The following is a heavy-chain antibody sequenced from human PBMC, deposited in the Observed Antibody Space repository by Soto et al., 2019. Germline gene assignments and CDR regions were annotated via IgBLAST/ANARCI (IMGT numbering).Heavy chain of an antibody. V-gene: IGHV3-23*01. CDR1: GLTFSNYG. J-gene: IGHJ4*02. Sequence: GGSLRLSCAASGLTFSNYGMSWVRQAPGKGLEWVSGISGSGATTYYADSVKGRFTISRDNSKNTLYLQMNSLRAEDTAVYYCEKGGGNPDYWGQGTLVTVSS. CDR3: EKGGGNPDY. CDR2: ISGSGATT. D-gene: IGHD4-4*01.